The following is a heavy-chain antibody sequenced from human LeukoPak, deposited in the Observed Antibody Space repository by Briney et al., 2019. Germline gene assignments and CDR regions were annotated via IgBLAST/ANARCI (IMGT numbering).Heavy chain of an antibody. V-gene: IGHV3-21*01. CDR1: GFTFSSYS. CDR3: ARGYDVGYYYYYYYMDV. D-gene: IGHD5-12*01. J-gene: IGHJ6*03. Sequence: PGESLRLSCAASGFTFSSYSMNWVRQAPGKGLEWVSSISSSSSYIYYADSVKGRFTISRDNAKNSLYLQMNSLRAEDTAVYYCARGYDVGYYYYYYYMDVWGKGTTVTVSS. CDR2: ISSSSSYI.